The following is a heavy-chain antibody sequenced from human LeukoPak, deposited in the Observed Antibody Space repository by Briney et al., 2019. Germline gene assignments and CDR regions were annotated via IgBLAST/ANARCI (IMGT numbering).Heavy chain of an antibody. V-gene: IGHV4-39*07. CDR3: ARGPGSSSSAPFDY. Sequence: SETLSLTCTVSGGSISSSSYYWSWIRQPPGKGLEWIGEINHSGSTNYNPSLKSRVTISVDTSKNQFSLKLSSVTAADTAVYYCARGPGSSSSAPFDYWGQGTLVTVSS. D-gene: IGHD6-6*01. J-gene: IGHJ4*02. CDR1: GGSISSSSYY. CDR2: INHSGST.